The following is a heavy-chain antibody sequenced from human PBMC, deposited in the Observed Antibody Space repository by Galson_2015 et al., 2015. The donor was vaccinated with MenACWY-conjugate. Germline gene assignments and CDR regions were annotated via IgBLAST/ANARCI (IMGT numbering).Heavy chain of an antibody. CDR2: ISSKNENT. D-gene: IGHD2/OR15-2a*01. CDR3: ARDSQYGMDL. Sequence: SVKVSCKASGYMFTSYGISWVRQAPGQGLEWIGRISSKNENTKYAQKFQDRVAVTTDASTTTAYMELTALKFDDTALYYCARDSQYGMDLWGQGTTVIVS. V-gene: IGHV1-18*01. J-gene: IGHJ6*02. CDR1: GYMFTSYG.